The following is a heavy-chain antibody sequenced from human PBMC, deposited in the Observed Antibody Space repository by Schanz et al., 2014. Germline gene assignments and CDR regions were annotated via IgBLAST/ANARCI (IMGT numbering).Heavy chain of an antibody. CDR2: IFHTGST. D-gene: IGHD3-3*01. J-gene: IGHJ6*03. V-gene: IGHV4-4*02. CDR3: ATVSYDLWSGKDYYSFHMDV. Sequence: QVQLQESGPGLLKPSGTLSLTCAVSGASISSNNWWTWVRQSPGKGLDWIGEIFHTGSTKYNPSLKSRVTVTVDKPKNQFPQKLNTVTAADTAVDYCATVSYDLWSGKDYYSFHMDVWGKGTTVTVSS. CDR1: GASISSNNW.